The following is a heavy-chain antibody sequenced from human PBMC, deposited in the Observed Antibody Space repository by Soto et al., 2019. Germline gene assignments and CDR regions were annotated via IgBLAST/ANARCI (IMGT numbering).Heavy chain of an antibody. Sequence: QVKLVQSGAEVKKPGASVKVSCKASGYTFTSNVITWVRQAPGQGLEWMGWISAYNGNTNYAQKLQGRVTMTTDTSTSTAYMELRSLRSDDTAVYYCARGLSGSYQGGYYFDYWGQGTLVTVSS. CDR1: GYTFTSNV. CDR2: ISAYNGNT. V-gene: IGHV1-18*04. CDR3: ARGLSGSYQGGYYFDY. D-gene: IGHD1-26*01. J-gene: IGHJ4*02.